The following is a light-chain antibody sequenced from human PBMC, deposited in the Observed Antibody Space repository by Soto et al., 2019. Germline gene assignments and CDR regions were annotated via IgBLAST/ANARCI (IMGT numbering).Light chain of an antibody. CDR3: QQRSNWPPRVT. CDR2: GAS. Sequence: EIVLTQSPATLSLSPGERATLSCRASQSVGSYLAWYQQKPGQAPRRLIYGASNRATGIPARFSGSGSGTDFTLTISSLEPEDFAVYYCQQRSNWPPRVTFGQGTRLEIK. V-gene: IGKV3-11*01. CDR1: QSVGSY. J-gene: IGKJ5*01.